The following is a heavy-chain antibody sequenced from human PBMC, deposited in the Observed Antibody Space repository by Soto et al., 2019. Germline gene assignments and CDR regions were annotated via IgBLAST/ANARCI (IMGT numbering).Heavy chain of an antibody. CDR1: GGTFSSYA. D-gene: IGHD6-19*01. Sequence: SVKVSCKASGGTFSSYAISWVRQAPGQGLEWMGGIIPIFGTANYAQKFQGRVTITADESTSTAYMELSSLRSEDTAVYYCASSVVAGPFYYYYGMDVWGQGTTVTVSS. V-gene: IGHV1-69*13. J-gene: IGHJ6*02. CDR2: IIPIFGTA. CDR3: ASSVVAGPFYYYYGMDV.